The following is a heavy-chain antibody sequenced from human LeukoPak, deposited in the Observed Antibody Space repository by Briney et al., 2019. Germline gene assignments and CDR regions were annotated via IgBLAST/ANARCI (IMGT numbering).Heavy chain of an antibody. V-gene: IGHV3-15*01. D-gene: IGHD1-26*01. CDR3: TRGAPQADVFDI. Sequence: GGSLRLSCAASGSTFSVTWMSWVRQAPGRGLEWVGRFKSKAAGGTTDYAAPVAGRFTISRDDSKNMLYLQMNSLKTEDTAVYYCTRGAPQADVFDIWGQGTMVTVSS. CDR1: GSTFSVTW. CDR2: FKSKAAGGTT. J-gene: IGHJ3*02.